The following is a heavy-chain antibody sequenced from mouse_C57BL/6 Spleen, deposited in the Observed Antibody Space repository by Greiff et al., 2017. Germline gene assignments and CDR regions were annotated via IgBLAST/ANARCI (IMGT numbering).Heavy chain of an antibody. D-gene: IGHD2-10*02. V-gene: IGHV5-4*01. Sequence: EVKLMESGGGLVKPGGSLKLSCAASGFTFSSYAMSWVRQTPEKRLEWVATISDGGSYTYYPDNVKGRFTISRDNAKNNLYLQMSHLKSEETAMYYCARDRGYGNYGAWFAYWGQGTLVTVSA. CDR2: ISDGGSYT. J-gene: IGHJ3*01. CDR3: ARDRGYGNYGAWFAY. CDR1: GFTFSSYA.